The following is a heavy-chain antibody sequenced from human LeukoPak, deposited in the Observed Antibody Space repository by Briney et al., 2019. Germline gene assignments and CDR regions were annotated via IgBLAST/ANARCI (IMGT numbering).Heavy chain of an antibody. V-gene: IGHV3-11*04. D-gene: IGHD1-1*01. CDR2: ISRCGSTI. J-gene: IGHJ5*02. CDR1: GFTFSDYY. CDR3: ARPFRYLNWFDP. Sequence: PGGSLRLSCAASGFTFSDYYMSWIRQAPGKGLEWVSYISRCGSTIYYADSVKGRFTISRDNAKNSLYLQMNSLRAEDTAVCYCARPFRYLNWFDPWGQGTLVTVSS.